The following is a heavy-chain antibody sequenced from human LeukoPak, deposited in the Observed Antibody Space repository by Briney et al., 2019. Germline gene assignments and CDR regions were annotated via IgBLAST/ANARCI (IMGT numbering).Heavy chain of an antibody. CDR2: IKQDGSKK. V-gene: IGHV3-7*04. J-gene: IGHJ4*02. Sequence: GKSLRLSCAASGFTFSGYPIHWVRQAPGKGLEWVANIKQDGSKKSYVDSVKGRFTISRDNAKNSLYLQMNSLRAEDTAIYYCTRVGYIDGGIDYWGQGTLVTVSS. CDR3: TRVGYIDGGIDY. D-gene: IGHD5-24*01. CDR1: GFTFSGYP.